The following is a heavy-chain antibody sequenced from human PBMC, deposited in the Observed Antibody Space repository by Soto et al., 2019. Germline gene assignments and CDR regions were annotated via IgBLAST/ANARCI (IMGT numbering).Heavy chain of an antibody. CDR3: ASIVEEYGGYPSYASGDF. J-gene: IGHJ4*02. Sequence: QVQLVESGGDLVKPGGSLRLSCAASGLSFSDSYMSWIRQAPGKGLEWVSYISGDGNTMYYADSVKGRFTISRDNAKDSLFLQMNSLRAEVTAVYFCASIVEEYGGYPSYASGDFWGQGALVTVSS. V-gene: IGHV3-11*01. CDR2: ISGDGNTM. D-gene: IGHD4-17*01. CDR1: GLSFSDSY.